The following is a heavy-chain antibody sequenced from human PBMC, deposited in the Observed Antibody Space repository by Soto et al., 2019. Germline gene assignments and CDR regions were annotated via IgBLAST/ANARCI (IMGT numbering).Heavy chain of an antibody. CDR2: IYQSGSP. CDR1: GGSISSSNW. Sequence: SETLSLTCAVSGGSISSSNWWSWVRQPPGKGLEWIGEIYQSGSPNYNPSLKSRVIISVDKSKNQFSLELNSVTAADTAVYYCARDMGYGGNGLDYWGQGSLVTVSS. CDR3: ARDMGYGGNGLDY. V-gene: IGHV4-4*02. D-gene: IGHD4-17*01. J-gene: IGHJ4*02.